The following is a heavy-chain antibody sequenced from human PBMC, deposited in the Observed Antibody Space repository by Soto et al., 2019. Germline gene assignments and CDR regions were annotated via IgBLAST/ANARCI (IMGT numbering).Heavy chain of an antibody. V-gene: IGHV3-30-3*01. J-gene: IGHJ4*02. CDR2: ISYDGSNK. Sequence: GGSLRLSCAASGFTFSSYAMHWVRQAPGKGLEWVAVISYDGSNKYYADSVKGRFTISRDNSKNTLYLQMNSLRAEDTAVYYCARDCCGYSYGYPDYWGQGTLVTVSS. CDR1: GFTFSSYA. D-gene: IGHD5-18*01. CDR3: ARDCCGYSYGYPDY.